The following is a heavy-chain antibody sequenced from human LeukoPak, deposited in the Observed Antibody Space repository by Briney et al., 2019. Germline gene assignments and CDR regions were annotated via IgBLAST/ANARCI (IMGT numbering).Heavy chain of an antibody. J-gene: IGHJ4*02. D-gene: IGHD3-9*01. Sequence: SETLSLTCTVSGGSISSYYWSWIRQPPGKGLEWIGYIYYSGSTNYNPSLKSRVTISVDTSKNQFSLKLSSVTAADTAVYYCARGVLTGYYPDYWGQGTLVTVSS. CDR3: ARGVLTGYYPDY. CDR2: IYYSGST. CDR1: GGSISSYY. V-gene: IGHV4-59*01.